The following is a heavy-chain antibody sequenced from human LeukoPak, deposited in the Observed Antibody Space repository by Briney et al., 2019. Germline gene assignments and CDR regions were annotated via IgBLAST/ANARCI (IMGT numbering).Heavy chain of an antibody. V-gene: IGHV3-23*01. CDR3: AKELAAVAGLGGNYFDY. D-gene: IGHD6-19*01. CDR2: ISGNGGST. J-gene: IGHJ4*02. Sequence: GGSLRLSCAASGFTFSSYAMSWVRQAPGKGLEWVSAISGNGGSTYYADSVKGRFTISRDNSKNTLYLQMNSLRAEDTAVYYCAKELAAVAGLGGNYFDYWGQGTLVTVSS. CDR1: GFTFSSYA.